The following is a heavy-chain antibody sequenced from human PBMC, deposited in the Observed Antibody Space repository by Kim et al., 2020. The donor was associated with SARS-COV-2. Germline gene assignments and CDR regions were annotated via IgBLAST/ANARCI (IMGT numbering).Heavy chain of an antibody. D-gene: IGHD3-22*01. Sequence: YAQKFQGRVTMTRDTSTSTVYMELSSLRSEDTAVYYCARALVVVITGLDYWGQGTLVTVSS. V-gene: IGHV1-46*01. J-gene: IGHJ4*02. CDR3: ARALVVVITGLDY.